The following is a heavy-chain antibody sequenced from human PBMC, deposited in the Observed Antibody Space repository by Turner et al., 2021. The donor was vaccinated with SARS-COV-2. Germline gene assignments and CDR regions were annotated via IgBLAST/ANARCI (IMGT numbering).Heavy chain of an antibody. V-gene: IGHV3-7*03. CDR1: GFTFSSYW. CDR3: AGLHTSSWYFDY. D-gene: IGHD6-13*01. J-gene: IGHJ4*02. Sequence: EVQLLESGGGLVQPGGSLRLSCAASGFTFSSYWMSWVRQAPGKGVEWVANIKQDGSEKYYVDSVKGRFTISRDNAKNSLYLQMNSLRAEDTAVYYCAGLHTSSWYFDYWGQGTLVTVSS. CDR2: IKQDGSEK.